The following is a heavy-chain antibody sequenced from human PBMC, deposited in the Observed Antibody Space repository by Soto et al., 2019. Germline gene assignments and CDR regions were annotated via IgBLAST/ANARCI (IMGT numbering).Heavy chain of an antibody. CDR2: IIPIFGTA. D-gene: IGHD3-9*01. Sequence: GASVKVFCKASGGTFSSYAISWVRQAPGQGLEWMGGIIPIFGTANYAQKFQGRVTITADESTSTAYMELSSLRSEDTAVYYCARASPNILTGYYFDYWGQGTLVTVSS. J-gene: IGHJ4*02. CDR3: ARASPNILTGYYFDY. CDR1: GGTFSSYA. V-gene: IGHV1-69*13.